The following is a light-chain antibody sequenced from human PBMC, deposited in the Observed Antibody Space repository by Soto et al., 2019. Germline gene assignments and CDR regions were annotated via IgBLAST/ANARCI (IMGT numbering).Light chain of an antibody. V-gene: IGLV1-51*02. CDR3: GTWDSRLSAVV. J-gene: IGLJ2*01. CDR1: SSNIGNNY. CDR2: ENN. Sequence: QSVLTQPPSVSAAPGQKGTISCSGSSSNIGNNYVSWYQQLPGTAPKLLIYENNKRPSGIPDRFSGSKSGTSATLGITGLQTGDEADYYCGTWDSRLSAVVFGGGTKLTVL.